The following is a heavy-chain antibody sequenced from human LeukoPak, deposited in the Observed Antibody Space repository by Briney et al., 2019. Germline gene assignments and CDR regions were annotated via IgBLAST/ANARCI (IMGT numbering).Heavy chain of an antibody. V-gene: IGHV3-30*18. CDR3: AKDLSPRENYYDSSGYLGAFDI. CDR2: ISYDGSNK. J-gene: IGHJ3*02. Sequence: PGGSLRLSCAASGFTFSSYGMHWVRQAPGKGLEWAAVISYDGSNKYYADSVKGRFTISRDNSKNTLNLQMNSLRAEDTAVYYCAKDLSPRENYYDSSGYLGAFDIWGQGTMVTVSS. CDR1: GFTFSSYG. D-gene: IGHD3-22*01.